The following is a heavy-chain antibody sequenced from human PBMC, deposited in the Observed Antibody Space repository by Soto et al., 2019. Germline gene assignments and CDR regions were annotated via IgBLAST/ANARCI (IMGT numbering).Heavy chain of an antibody. CDR2: INHRGST. J-gene: IGHJ4*02. V-gene: IGHV4-39*01. CDR3: ARKSDAVASKPPDD. Sequence: SETLSLTCTVSGGSISSSIYYWGWIRQLPGKGLEWIGSINHRGSTYYNPSLKSRVTISVDTSKNQFSLKLSSVTAADTAVYYCARKSDAVASKPPDDWGQGTLVTVSS. CDR1: GGSISSSIYY. D-gene: IGHD6-19*01.